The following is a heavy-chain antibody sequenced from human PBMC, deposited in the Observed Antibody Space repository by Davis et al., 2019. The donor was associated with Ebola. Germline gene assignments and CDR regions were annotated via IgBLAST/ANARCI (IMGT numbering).Heavy chain of an antibody. V-gene: IGHV3-21*04. CDR2: ISDWSAYI. CDR3: AKDKGDTRGYPIFDY. CDR1: GFTLSDYS. D-gene: IGHD3-22*01. Sequence: PGGSLRLSCAASGFTLSDYSMNWVRQAPGKGLEWVSSISDWSAYIFYADSVKGRFTISRDNSKNTLYLQIKSLTAEDTAVYYCAKDKGDTRGYPIFDYWGQGTLVTVSS. J-gene: IGHJ4*02.